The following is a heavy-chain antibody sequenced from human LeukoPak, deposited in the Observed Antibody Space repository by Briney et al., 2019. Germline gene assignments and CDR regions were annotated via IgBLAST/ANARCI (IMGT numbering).Heavy chain of an antibody. CDR1: GDSVSSNSAA. Sequence: SQTLSLTCAISGDSVSSNSAAWNWIRQSPSRGLEWLRRKYYRSKWYNDYAVSVKSRITINPDTSKNQFSLQLNSVTPEDTAVYYCARGRSSSWSGDYYYYYMDVWGKGTTVTISS. D-gene: IGHD6-13*01. CDR3: ARGRSSSWSGDYYYYYMDV. V-gene: IGHV6-1*01. J-gene: IGHJ6*03. CDR2: KYYRSKWYN.